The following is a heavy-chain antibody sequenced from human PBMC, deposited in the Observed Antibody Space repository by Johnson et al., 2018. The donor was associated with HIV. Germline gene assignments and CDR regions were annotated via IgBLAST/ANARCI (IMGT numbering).Heavy chain of an antibody. CDR1: GFTFDDYA. Sequence: QLVESGGGLVQPGRSLRLSCAASGFTFDDYAMHWVRQAPGKGLEWVSAISGSGGSTYYADSVKGRFTISRDNSKNTLYLQMNSLRAEDTAVYYCAKMGEQRGGIGDAFDIWGQGTMVTVSS. CDR3: AKMGEQRGGIGDAFDI. V-gene: IGHV3-23*04. CDR2: ISGSGGST. D-gene: IGHD3-16*01. J-gene: IGHJ3*02.